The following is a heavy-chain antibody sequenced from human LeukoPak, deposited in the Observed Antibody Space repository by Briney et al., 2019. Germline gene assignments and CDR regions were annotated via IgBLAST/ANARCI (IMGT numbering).Heavy chain of an antibody. CDR1: GGSISRSNYY. J-gene: IGHJ4*02. CDR2: LYYSGST. V-gene: IGHV4-39*01. D-gene: IGHD4-17*01. CDR3: ARNYGDYIFDY. Sequence: PSETLSLTCTVSGGSISRSNYYWGWIRQPPGKGLEWIGSLYYSGSTYYNPSLKSRVTISVDTSKNQFALRLSSVTAADTAVYYCARNYGDYIFDYWGQGTLVTVSS.